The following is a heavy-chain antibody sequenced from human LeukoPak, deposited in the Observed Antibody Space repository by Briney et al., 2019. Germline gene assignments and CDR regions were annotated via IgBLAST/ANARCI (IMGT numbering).Heavy chain of an antibody. V-gene: IGHV1-2*02. J-gene: IGHJ4*02. D-gene: IGHD1-7*01. CDR3: ARDEGITGTTFDY. CDR2: INLNSGGT. Sequence: GASVKVSCKASGYTFTGYYMHWVRQAPGQGLEWMGWINLNSGGTNYAQNFQGRVTMTRDTSISTAYLELSRLRSDDTAVYYCARDEGITGTTFDYWGQGTLVTVSS. CDR1: GYTFTGYY.